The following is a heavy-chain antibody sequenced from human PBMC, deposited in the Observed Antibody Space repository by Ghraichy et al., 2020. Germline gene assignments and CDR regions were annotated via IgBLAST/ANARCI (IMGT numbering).Heavy chain of an antibody. D-gene: IGHD6-13*01. CDR3: AKSPLKLARGFNWFDP. Sequence: GGSLRLSCAASGFTFSSYAMSWVRQAPGKGLEWVSAISGSGGSTYYADSVKGRFTISRDNSKNTLYLQMNSLRAEDTAVYYCAKSPLKLARGFNWFDPWGQGTLVTVSS. CDR1: GFTFSSYA. CDR2: ISGSGGST. J-gene: IGHJ5*02. V-gene: IGHV3-23*01.